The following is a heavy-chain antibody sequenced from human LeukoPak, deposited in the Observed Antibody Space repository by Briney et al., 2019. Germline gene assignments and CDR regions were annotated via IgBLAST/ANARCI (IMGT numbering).Heavy chain of an antibody. Sequence: SETLSLTCTVSGGSISSYYWSWIRQPPGQGLEWIGEISLSGVTNYNPSLKSRVTMSLDRSKNHLSLTLTSVTAADTAVYYCSRESGAFSPFGYWGQGTLVTVSS. D-gene: IGHD1-26*01. CDR1: GGSISSYY. J-gene: IGHJ4*02. V-gene: IGHV4-59*12. CDR3: SRESGAFSPFGY. CDR2: ISLSGVT.